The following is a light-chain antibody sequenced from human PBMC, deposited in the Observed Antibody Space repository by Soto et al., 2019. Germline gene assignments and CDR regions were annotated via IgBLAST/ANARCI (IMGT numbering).Light chain of an antibody. CDR3: QQSYSTPT. CDR2: AAS. Sequence: DIQMTQSPSSLSASVEDRVTITCRASQSISSYLNWYQQKPGKAPKLLIYAASSLQSGVPSRFSGSGSGTDFTLTISSLQPEDFATYYCQQSYSTPTFGQGTKVDIK. V-gene: IGKV1-39*01. J-gene: IGKJ1*01. CDR1: QSISSY.